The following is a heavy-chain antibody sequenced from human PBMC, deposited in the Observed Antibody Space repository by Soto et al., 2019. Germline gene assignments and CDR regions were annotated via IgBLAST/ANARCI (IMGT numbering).Heavy chain of an antibody. D-gene: IGHD3-22*01. CDR3: VCNGYYALEY. CDR2: IHYSGDI. CDR1: GDSMTSSDW. Sequence: QVQLQESGPGLVKPSGTLSLTCAVSGDSMTSSDWWSWVRQAPGKGLEWIGEIHYSGDINYDPSLRSRVTISVDRSKNQFSLNISSVTAADTAVYFCVCNGYYALEYWGQGTLVIVSP. V-gene: IGHV4-4*02. J-gene: IGHJ4*02.